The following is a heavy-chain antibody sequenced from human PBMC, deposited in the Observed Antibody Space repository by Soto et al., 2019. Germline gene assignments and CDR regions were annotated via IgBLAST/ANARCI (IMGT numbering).Heavy chain of an antibody. CDR3: ARDRTTSDYFDY. CDR1: GFTFSSYW. D-gene: IGHD4-4*01. CDR2: ISSDGSST. Sequence: GGSLRLSCAASGFTFSSYWMHWVRQAPGKGLVWVSRISSDGSSTSYADSVKGRFTISRDNAKNTPYLQMNSLRAEDTAVYYCARDRTTSDYFDYWGQGTPVTVSS. J-gene: IGHJ4*02. V-gene: IGHV3-74*01.